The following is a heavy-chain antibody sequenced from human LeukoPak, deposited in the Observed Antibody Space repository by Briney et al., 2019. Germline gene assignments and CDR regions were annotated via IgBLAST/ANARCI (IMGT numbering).Heavy chain of an antibody. Sequence: SQTLSLTCTVSGGSISSGDYYWSWIRQPPGKGLEWIGYIYYSGSTYCNPSLKSRVTISVDTSKNQFSLKLSSVTAADTAVYYCARGRRGIIVVVPAAMGWYFDLWGRGTLVTVSS. D-gene: IGHD2-2*01. V-gene: IGHV4-30-4*01. CDR3: ARGRRGIIVVVPAAMGWYFDL. J-gene: IGHJ2*01. CDR1: GGSISSGDYY. CDR2: IYYSGST.